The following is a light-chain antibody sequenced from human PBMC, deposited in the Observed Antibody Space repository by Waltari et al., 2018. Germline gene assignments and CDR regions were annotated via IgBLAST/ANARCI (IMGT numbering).Light chain of an antibody. V-gene: IGLV2-8*01. Sequence: QSALTQPPSASGSPGQSVTISCTGTSSDVGGYNYVSWYQQHPGKAPQLMIFEVNKRPSRVPDRFSGSKSGNTASLTVSGLQAEDEADYYCSSYAGSRGVFGTGTKVTVL. CDR1: SSDVGGYNY. CDR3: SSYAGSRGV. J-gene: IGLJ1*01. CDR2: EVN.